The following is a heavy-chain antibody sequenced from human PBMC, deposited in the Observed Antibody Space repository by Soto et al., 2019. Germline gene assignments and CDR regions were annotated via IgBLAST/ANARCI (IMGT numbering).Heavy chain of an antibody. Sequence: QVQFVQSGAEVKKPGASVRVSCKASGYTFVAYAIHWVRQAHGQRPERMGGINGGNGKTIYSQSFQGRITITRDTSATTSYMELSNLRSEDAAVYYCTRDNGYQVLWVWGPGTTVTVSS. J-gene: IGHJ6*02. D-gene: IGHD6-25*01. CDR3: TRDNGYQVLWV. V-gene: IGHV1-3*01. CDR1: GYTFVAYA. CDR2: INGGNGKT.